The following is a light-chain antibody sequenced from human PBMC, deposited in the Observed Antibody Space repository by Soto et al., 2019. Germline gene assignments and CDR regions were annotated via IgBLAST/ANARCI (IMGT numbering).Light chain of an antibody. V-gene: IGKV3-15*01. J-gene: IGKJ2*01. Sequence: EVVMTQSPASLSASPGERVTLSCRASQNIRSSLAWYQQRPGQAPRLLIYDASTRATGIPPRFSGGGSGTEFTVTISSLQSEEFAIYYCQQYDIWPPYTFGPGTKVEF. CDR1: QNIRSS. CDR3: QQYDIWPPYT. CDR2: DAS.